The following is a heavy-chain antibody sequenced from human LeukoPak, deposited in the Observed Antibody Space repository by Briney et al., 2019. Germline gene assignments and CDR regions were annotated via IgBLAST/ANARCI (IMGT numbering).Heavy chain of an antibody. CDR1: GFTFDDYA. D-gene: IGHD3-3*01. CDR3: AKDSKGRRYYDFWSGRGLDMDV. J-gene: IGHJ6*03. CDR2: ISGDGGST. Sequence: GGSLRLSCAASGFTFDDYAMHWVRQPPGKGLEWVSLISGDGGSTYYAASVQGRFTISRDNSKNSLYLQMNSLRTEETALYYCAKDSKGRRYYDFWSGRGLDMDVWGKGTTVTVSS. V-gene: IGHV3-43*02.